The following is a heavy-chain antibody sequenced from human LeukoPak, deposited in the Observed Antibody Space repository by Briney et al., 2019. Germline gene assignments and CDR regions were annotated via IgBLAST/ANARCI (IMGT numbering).Heavy chain of an antibody. CDR2: IYYSAST. V-gene: IGHV4-59*01. Sequence: SETLSLTCTVSGGSISSYYWSWIRKPPGKGLEWLGYIYYSASTNYNPSLKSRVTISVDTSKNQFSLKLSSVTAADTAVYYCARCSIESGFDYWGQGTLVTVSS. CDR3: ARCSIESGFDY. CDR1: GGSISSYY. J-gene: IGHJ4*02. D-gene: IGHD2-21*01.